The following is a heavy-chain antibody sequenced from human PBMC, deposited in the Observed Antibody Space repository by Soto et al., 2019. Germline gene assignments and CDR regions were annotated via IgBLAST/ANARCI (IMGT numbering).Heavy chain of an antibody. D-gene: IGHD2-21*01. V-gene: IGHV3-23*01. CDR3: AKRVFPYDY. CDR1: GFTFSNYA. CDR2: ISDSGDKT. Sequence: GGSLRLSCATSGFTFSNYAMTWVRQAPGKGLEWVSGISDSGDKTYYADSVKGRFTISRDNSKSTLYLQMNSLRAEETAVYYCAKRVFPYDYWGQGTLVTVSS. J-gene: IGHJ4*02.